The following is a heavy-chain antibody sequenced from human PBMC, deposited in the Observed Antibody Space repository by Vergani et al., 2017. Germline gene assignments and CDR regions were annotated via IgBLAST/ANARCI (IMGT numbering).Heavy chain of an antibody. CDR3: ARGAGALRGVRGWFDP. V-gene: IGHV4-61*02. CDR2: IYTSGST. D-gene: IGHD3-10*01. Sequence: QVQLQESGPGLVKPSQTLSLTCTVSGGSISSGSYYWSWIRQPAGKGLEWIGRIYTSGSTNYNPSLKSRVTISVDTSKNQFSLKLSSVTAADTAVYYCARGAGALRGVRGWFDPWGQGTLVTVSS. CDR1: GGSISSGSYY. J-gene: IGHJ5*02.